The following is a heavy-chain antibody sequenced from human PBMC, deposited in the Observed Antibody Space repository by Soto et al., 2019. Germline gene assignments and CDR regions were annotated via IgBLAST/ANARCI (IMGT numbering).Heavy chain of an antibody. D-gene: IGHD3-10*01. CDR1: GFTFSSYA. Sequence: GGSLRLSCAASGFTFSSYAMSWVRQAPGKGLEWVSAISGSGGSTYYADSVKGRFTISRDNSKNTLYLQMNSLRAEDTAVYYCATESLLWFGEFFPPPEYYYYGMDVWGQGTTVTVSS. CDR3: ATESLLWFGEFFPPPEYYYYGMDV. J-gene: IGHJ6*02. V-gene: IGHV3-23*01. CDR2: ISGSGGST.